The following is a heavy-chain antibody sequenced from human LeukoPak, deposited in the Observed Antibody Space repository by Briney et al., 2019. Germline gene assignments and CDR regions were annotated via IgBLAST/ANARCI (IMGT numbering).Heavy chain of an antibody. CDR2: IYYTGST. V-gene: IGHV4-59*01. CDR3: AREPYGENYFDY. D-gene: IGHD4-17*01. J-gene: IGHJ4*02. Sequence: PSQTLTLTCTFSGDSISSYYWSWIRQPPGKGLEWIGYIYYTGSTKYNPSLKSRVTISVDTSKNQFSLKLSSVTAADTAVYYCAREPYGENYFDYWGQGTLVTVSS. CDR1: GDSISSYY.